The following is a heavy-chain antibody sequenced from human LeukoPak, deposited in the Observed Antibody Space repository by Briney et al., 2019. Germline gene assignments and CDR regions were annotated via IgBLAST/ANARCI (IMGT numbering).Heavy chain of an antibody. CDR2: ISYDGSNK. D-gene: IGHD3-16*01. CDR3: AKGGDYFHY. CDR1: GFTFSSYG. J-gene: IGHJ4*02. V-gene: IGHV3-30*18. Sequence: GGSLRLSCAASGFTFSSYGMHWVRQAPGKGLEWVAVISYDGSNKYYADSVKGRFTISRDNSKNTLYLQMNSLRAEDTAVYYCAKGGDYFHYWGQGTLVTVSS.